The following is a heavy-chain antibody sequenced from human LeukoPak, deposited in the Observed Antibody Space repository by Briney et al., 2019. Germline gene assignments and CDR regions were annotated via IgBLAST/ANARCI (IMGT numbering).Heavy chain of an antibody. CDR2: IYYSGST. D-gene: IGHD3-22*01. J-gene: IGHJ4*02. CDR1: GGSISSYY. CDR3: ARGGDNYYDSSGLDY. V-gene: IGHV4-59*08. Sequence: SETLSLTCTVSGGSISSYYWSWIRQPPGKGLEWIGYIYYSGSTNYNPSLKSRVTISVDTSKNQFSLKLSSVTAADTAVYYCARGGDNYYDSSGLDYWGQGTLVTVSS.